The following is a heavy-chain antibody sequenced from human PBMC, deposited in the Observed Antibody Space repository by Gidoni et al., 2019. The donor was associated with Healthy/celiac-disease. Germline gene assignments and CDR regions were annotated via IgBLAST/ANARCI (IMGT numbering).Heavy chain of an antibody. Sequence: QVQLVQSGAEVKKPGSSVKVSCKASGGTFSSYTISSLRQAPGKGLEWMGRIIPVLGIANYAQKFQGRVTITADKSTSTAYMELSSLRSEDTAVYYCARSSSSGPDDYWGQGTLVTVSS. V-gene: IGHV1-69*02. CDR2: IIPVLGIA. CDR1: GGTFSSYT. J-gene: IGHJ4*02. CDR3: ARSSSSGPDDY. D-gene: IGHD6-19*01.